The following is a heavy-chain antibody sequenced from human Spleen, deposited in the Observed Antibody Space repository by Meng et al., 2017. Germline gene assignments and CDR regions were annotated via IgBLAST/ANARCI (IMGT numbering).Heavy chain of an antibody. D-gene: IGHD7-27*01. CDR1: GFTFSSYA. J-gene: IGHJ4*02. Sequence: GGSLRLSCAASGFTFSSYAMSWVRQAPGKGLEWVSAISSSSSYIYYADSLKGRFTISRDNAKNSLYLQMNSLRAEDTAVYYCARDRLGIGDYFDYWGQGTLVTVSS. CDR3: ARDRLGIGDYFDY. CDR2: ISSSSSYI. V-gene: IGHV3-21*01.